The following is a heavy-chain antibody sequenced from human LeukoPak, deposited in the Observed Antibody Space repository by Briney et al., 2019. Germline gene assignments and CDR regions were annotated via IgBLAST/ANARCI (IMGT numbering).Heavy chain of an antibody. J-gene: IGHJ4*02. CDR2: ISNSGNTI. CDR3: ARRSRGTGSWYYFDY. V-gene: IGHV3-48*03. Sequence: GGSLRLSCAASGFTFSSYEMNWVRPAPGKGLEWVSYISNSGNTIYYADSVKGRFTISRDNAKNSLYLQMNSLRAEDTAVYYCARRSRGTGSWYYFDYWGQGTLVTVSS. D-gene: IGHD3-10*01. CDR1: GFTFSSYE.